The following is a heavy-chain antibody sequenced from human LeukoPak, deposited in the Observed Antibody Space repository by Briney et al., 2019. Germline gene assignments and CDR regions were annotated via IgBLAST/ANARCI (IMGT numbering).Heavy chain of an antibody. CDR2: IGTAGDT. J-gene: IGHJ4*02. D-gene: IGHD2-21*01. CDR1: GFTFSNYD. Sequence: GGSLRLSCAASGFTFSNYDMHWVRQATGKGLEWVSAIGTAGDTYYPGSVKGRFTISRENAKNSLYLQMNSLRAGDTAVYYCARGPPRGDGDYFDYWGQGTLVTVSS. V-gene: IGHV3-13*04. CDR3: ARGPPRGDGDYFDY.